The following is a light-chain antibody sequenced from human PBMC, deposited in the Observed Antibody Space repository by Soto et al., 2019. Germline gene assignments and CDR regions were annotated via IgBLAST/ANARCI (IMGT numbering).Light chain of an antibody. Sequence: DIQMTQSPSTLSASVGDRVTITCRASQSISSWLAWYQQKPGKAPKLLIYDASSLESGVPSRFSGSGSGTEFTLTVSSLQPDDFATYYCQQYNSYSHMYPFGQGTKLEIK. CDR1: QSISSW. CDR3: QQYNSYSHMYP. J-gene: IGKJ2*01. CDR2: DAS. V-gene: IGKV1-5*01.